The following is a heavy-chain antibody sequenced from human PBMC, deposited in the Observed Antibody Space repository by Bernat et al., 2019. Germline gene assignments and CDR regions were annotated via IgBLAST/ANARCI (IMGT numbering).Heavy chain of an antibody. CDR2: MSYDGSHE. CDR3: ARDGRVAGISWYFDL. CDR1: GFTFTYA. D-gene: IGHD6-19*01. Sequence: VQLLESGGGVVQPGRSLRLSCAASGFTFTYAMHWVRQAPGKGLEWVAVMSYDGSHEYYADSVKGRFTISRDNSKNTLYLQMNSLRAEDTAVYYCARDGRVAGISWYFDLWGRGTLVTVSS. J-gene: IGHJ2*01. V-gene: IGHV3-30*01.